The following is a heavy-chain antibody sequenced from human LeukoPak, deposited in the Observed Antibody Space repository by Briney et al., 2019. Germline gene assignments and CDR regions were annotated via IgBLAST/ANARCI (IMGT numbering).Heavy chain of an antibody. CDR2: IYYSGST. CDR1: GFTFSSHGI. CDR3: ASSGWYEGGID. V-gene: IGHV4-39*07. Sequence: GSLRLSCAASGFTFSSHGINWVRQAPGKGLEWIGSIYYSGSTYYNPSLKSRVTISVDTSKNQFSLKLSSVTAADTAVYYCASSGWYEGGIDWGQGTLVTVSS. J-gene: IGHJ4*02. D-gene: IGHD6-19*01.